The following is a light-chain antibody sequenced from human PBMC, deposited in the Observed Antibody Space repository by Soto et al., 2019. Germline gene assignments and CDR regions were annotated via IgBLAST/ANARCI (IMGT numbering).Light chain of an antibody. Sequence: DIQMTQSPSSLSASVGDRVTITCRASQSISSYLNWYQQKPGKAPKLLIYAASSLQSGVPSRFSGSGSGTDFTLTISSLQPEDFAVYFCQQYGSSPPHTFGQGTNLEIK. V-gene: IGKV1-39*01. CDR2: AAS. CDR3: QQYGSSPPHT. CDR1: QSISSY. J-gene: IGKJ2*01.